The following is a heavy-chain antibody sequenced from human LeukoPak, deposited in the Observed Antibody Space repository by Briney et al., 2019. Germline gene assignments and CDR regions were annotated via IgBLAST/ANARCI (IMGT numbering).Heavy chain of an antibody. J-gene: IGHJ4*02. CDR3: ARERGPLYYFDY. CDR1: GGTFSSYA. CDR2: IIPIFGTA. V-gene: IGHV1-69*13. Sequence: SVKVSCKASGGTFSSYAISWVRQAPGQGLEWMGGIIPIFGTANYAQKFQGRVTITADESTSTAYMELSSLRSEDTAVYYCARERGPLYYFDYWGQGTLVTVYS. D-gene: IGHD3-10*01.